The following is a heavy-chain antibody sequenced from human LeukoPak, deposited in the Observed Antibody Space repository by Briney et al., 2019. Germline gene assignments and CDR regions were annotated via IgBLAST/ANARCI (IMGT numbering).Heavy chain of an antibody. CDR2: ISSSSSTI. Sequence: GVSLRLYYAASTFTFSSYSMNWVRQAPGKGLVGVSYISSSSSTIYYADSVKGRFTISRDNAKNSLYLQMNSLRAEDRAVYYCARPGHYYYYYMDVWGKGTTVTVCS. V-gene: IGHV3-48*01. CDR1: TFTFSSYS. J-gene: IGHJ6*03. CDR3: ARPGHYYYYYMDV.